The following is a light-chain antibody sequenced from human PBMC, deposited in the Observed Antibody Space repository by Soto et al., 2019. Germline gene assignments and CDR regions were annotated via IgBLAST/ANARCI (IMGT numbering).Light chain of an antibody. J-gene: IGKJ3*01. CDR3: QQYNTYPLS. CDR1: QSISTW. CDR2: KAS. Sequence: DIQMTQSPSTLSASVGDRVTITCRASQSISTWLAWYQQNPGKAPKLLIYKASNLEGGVPSRFSGSGSGTEFTITINSLQPDDFATYYCQQYNTYPLSFGPGTKVDIK. V-gene: IGKV1-5*03.